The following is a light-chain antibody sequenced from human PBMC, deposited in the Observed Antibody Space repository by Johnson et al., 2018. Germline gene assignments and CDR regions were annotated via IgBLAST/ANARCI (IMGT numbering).Light chain of an antibody. Sequence: QSVLTQPPSVSAAPGQKVTISCSGSSSNIGNNYVSWYQQLPGTAPKLLIYENNKRPSGIPDRFLGSKSGTSATLGITGLQTGDEADYYCGTWDSSLSSGNVFGTGTKVTVL. CDR3: GTWDSSLSSGNV. V-gene: IGLV1-51*02. CDR2: ENN. CDR1: SSNIGNNY. J-gene: IGLJ1*01.